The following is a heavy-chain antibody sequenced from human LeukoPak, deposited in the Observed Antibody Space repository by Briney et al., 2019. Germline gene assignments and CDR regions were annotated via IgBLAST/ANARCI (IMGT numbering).Heavy chain of an antibody. CDR2: IYSGGST. J-gene: IGHJ4*02. CDR1: GFTVSSNY. Sequence: GGSLRLSCAASGFTVSSNYMSWVRQAPGKGLEWVSVIYSGGSTYYADSVKGRFTISRDNSKNTLYLQMNSLRAEDTAVYYCARGTIFGPVQEDYWGQGTLVTVSS. CDR3: ARGTIFGPVQEDY. V-gene: IGHV3-53*01. D-gene: IGHD3-3*01.